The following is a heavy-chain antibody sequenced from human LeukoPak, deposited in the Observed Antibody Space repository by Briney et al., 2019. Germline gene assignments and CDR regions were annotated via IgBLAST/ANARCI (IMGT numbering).Heavy chain of an antibody. J-gene: IGHJ3*02. CDR3: ARSLVPQKTYYYDSSGYAFDI. D-gene: IGHD3-22*01. CDR2: INPNSGGT. V-gene: IGHV1-2*04. CDR1: GYTFTGYY. Sequence: VASVKVSCKASGYTFTGYYMHWVRQAPGQGLEWMGWINPNSGGTNYAQKFQGWVTMTRDTSISTAYMELSRLRSDDTAVYYCARSLVPQKTYYYDSSGYAFDIWGQGTMVTVSS.